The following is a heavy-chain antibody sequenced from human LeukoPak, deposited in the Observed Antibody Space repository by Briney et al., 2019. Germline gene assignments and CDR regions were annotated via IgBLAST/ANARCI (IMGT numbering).Heavy chain of an antibody. J-gene: IGHJ4*02. CDR2: IYHSGST. Sequence: SETLSLTCAVSGYSISSGYYWGWIRQPPGKGQEWIGSIYHSGSTYYNPSLKSRVTISVDTSKKQFSLKLSSVTAADTAVYYCARALGYCSSSSCYTPIYYFGQGTLVTVSS. CDR3: ARALGYCSSSSCYTPIYY. D-gene: IGHD2-2*02. CDR1: GYSISSGYY. V-gene: IGHV4-38-2*01.